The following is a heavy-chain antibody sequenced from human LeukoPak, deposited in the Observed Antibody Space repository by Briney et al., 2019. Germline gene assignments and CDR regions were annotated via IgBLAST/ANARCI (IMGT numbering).Heavy chain of an antibody. CDR1: GFTFHHYA. CDR2: ISWNSAYI. CDR3: AKDKAPLYSGYDWDLDF. J-gene: IGHJ4*02. D-gene: IGHD5-12*01. Sequence: QPGGSLRLSCAAPGFTFHHYAIHWVRQVPGKGLEWVSGISWNSAYIGYADSVKGRFTISRDNAKNSVYLQMNSLRAEDTALYYCAKDKAPLYSGYDWDLDFWGQGTMVTVSS. V-gene: IGHV3-9*01.